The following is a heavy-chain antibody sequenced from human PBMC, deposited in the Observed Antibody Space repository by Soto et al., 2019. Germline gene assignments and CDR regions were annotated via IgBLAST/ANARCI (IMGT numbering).Heavy chain of an antibody. J-gene: IGHJ6*02. CDR2: IIPFFGTT. Sequence: QVQLVQSGAEVKKPGSSVKVSCKASGGTFSSYSINWVRQAPGQGLEWMGGIIPFFGTTSYAQKFQGRVRITADASTSTVYMEQSSLTSEDTALYYCSTSVYCTFTTCYYYYGLDVWGQGTTVTVSS. CDR1: GGTFSSYS. D-gene: IGHD2-8*01. CDR3: STSVYCTFTTCYYYYGLDV. V-gene: IGHV1-69*01.